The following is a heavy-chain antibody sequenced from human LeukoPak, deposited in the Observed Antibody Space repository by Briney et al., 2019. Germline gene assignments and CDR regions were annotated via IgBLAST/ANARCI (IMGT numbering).Heavy chain of an antibody. D-gene: IGHD3-10*01. J-gene: IGHJ4*02. CDR3: GSTNYNPSLKTRVTISVDASKNQFSLKLSSVTAADTAVYYCARELVDTAMEETTGLFDY. CDR1: GGSISCYY. Sequence: SETLSLTCTVSGGSISCYYWIWIRQPPGKGLEWIGYIYYSGSTNYNPSLKSRATISVNALKKQLPLMITPVSDGDPAVYYSGSTNYNPSLKTRVTISVDASKNQFSLKLSSVTAADTAVYYCARELVDTAMEETTGLFDYWGQGTLVTVSS. CDR2: IYYSGST. V-gene: IGHV4-59*01.